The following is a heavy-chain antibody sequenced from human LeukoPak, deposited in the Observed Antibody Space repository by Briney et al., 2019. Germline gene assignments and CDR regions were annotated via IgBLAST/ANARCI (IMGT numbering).Heavy chain of an antibody. CDR2: ISSSSSYI. CDR3: ARTSPPRYYFDY. V-gene: IGHV3-21*01. CDR1: GFTFSSYS. Sequence: GGSLRLSCAASGFTFSSYSMNWVRQAPGKGLEWVSSISSSSSYIYYADSVKGRFTISRDNAKNSLYLQMSSLRAEDTAVYYCARTSPPRYYFDYWGQGTLVTVSS. J-gene: IGHJ4*02.